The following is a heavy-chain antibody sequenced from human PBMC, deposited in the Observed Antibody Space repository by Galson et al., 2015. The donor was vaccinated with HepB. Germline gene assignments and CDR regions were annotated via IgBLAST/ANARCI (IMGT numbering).Heavy chain of an antibody. D-gene: IGHD5-12*01. J-gene: IGHJ4*02. CDR1: GFTVSSNY. V-gene: IGHV3-53*01. Sequence: SLRLSCAASGFTVSSNYMSWVRQAPGKGLEWVSVIYSGGSTYYADSVKGRFTISRDNSKNTQYLQMNSLRAEDTAVYYCARGVVAEYFDYWGQGTLVTVSS. CDR3: ARGVVAEYFDY. CDR2: IYSGGST.